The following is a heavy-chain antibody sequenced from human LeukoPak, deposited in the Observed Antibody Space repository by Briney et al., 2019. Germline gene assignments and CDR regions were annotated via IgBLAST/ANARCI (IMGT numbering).Heavy chain of an antibody. CDR2: IYTSGST. CDR3: ARHDRRPWSDP. CDR1: GGSISSYY. V-gene: IGHV4-4*09. Sequence: PSETLSLTCTVSGGSISSYYWSWIRQPPGKGLEWIGYIYTSGSTNYNPSLKGRDTISVDTSKNQFSLKLSSVTAADTVVYYCARHDRRPWSDPWGQGTLVTVSS. D-gene: IGHD6-6*01. J-gene: IGHJ5*02.